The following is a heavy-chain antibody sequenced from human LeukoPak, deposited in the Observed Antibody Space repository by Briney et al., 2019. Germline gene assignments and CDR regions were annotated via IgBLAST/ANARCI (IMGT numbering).Heavy chain of an antibody. Sequence: PSETLSLTCAVYGGSFSGYYWSWIRQHPGKGLEWIGYIYYSGSTYYNPSLKSRVTISVGTSKNQFSLKLSSVTAADTAVYYCARAGTSCYWRGCDNWFDPWGQGTLVTVSS. CDR2: IYYSGST. V-gene: IGHV4-31*11. CDR3: ARAGTSCYWRGCDNWFDP. J-gene: IGHJ5*02. CDR1: GGSFSGYY. D-gene: IGHD2-2*01.